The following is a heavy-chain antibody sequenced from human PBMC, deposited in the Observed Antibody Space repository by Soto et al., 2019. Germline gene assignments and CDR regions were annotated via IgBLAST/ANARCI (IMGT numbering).Heavy chain of an antibody. D-gene: IGHD2-8*01. J-gene: IGHJ4*02. CDR2: IKSKTDGGTT. Sequence: EVQLVESGGGLVKPGGSLRLSCAASGFTFSNAWINWVRQAPGKGLEWVGRIKSKTDGGTTDYAEPVKGRFDISRDDSNNMVYLQMNSLKIEDTAIYYCTTDSYSTIIIVRFDYWGQGTLVTVSP. CDR1: GFTFSNAW. CDR3: TTDSYSTIIIVRFDY. V-gene: IGHV3-15*07.